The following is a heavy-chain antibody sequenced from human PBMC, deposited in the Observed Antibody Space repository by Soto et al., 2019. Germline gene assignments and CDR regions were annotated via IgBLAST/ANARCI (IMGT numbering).Heavy chain of an antibody. CDR2: INAGNGNT. Sequence: GASVKVSCKASGHTFTSYAMHWVRQAPGQRLEWMGWINAGNGNTKYSQKFQGRVTITRDTSASTAYMELSSLRSEDTAVYYCARGLNGYLHYFDYWGQGTPVTVSS. D-gene: IGHD5-18*01. CDR3: ARGLNGYLHYFDY. J-gene: IGHJ4*02. CDR1: GHTFTSYA. V-gene: IGHV1-3*01.